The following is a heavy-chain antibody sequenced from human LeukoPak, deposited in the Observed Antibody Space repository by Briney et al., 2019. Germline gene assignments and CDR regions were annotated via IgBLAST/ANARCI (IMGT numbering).Heavy chain of an antibody. CDR1: GCTFIAYY. Sequence: ASVKVSCKASGCTFIAYYVHWVRQAPGQGLEWMGWINPNTGVTNYAQRFQDRVTLTRDTSISTAYMELNRLGSDDTAVYYCARGRSITLFGALIDNWGQGVLVAVSS. J-gene: IGHJ4*02. CDR3: ARGRSITLFGALIDN. V-gene: IGHV1-2*02. CDR2: INPNTGVT. D-gene: IGHD3-3*01.